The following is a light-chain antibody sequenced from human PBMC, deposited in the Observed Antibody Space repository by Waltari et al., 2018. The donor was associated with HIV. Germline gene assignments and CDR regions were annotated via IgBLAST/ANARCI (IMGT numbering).Light chain of an antibody. CDR2: DVT. Sequence: QSALTQPASVSGSPGQSITISCTGTSNDLGRYDLVSWYQHQPGRAPKLIISDVTKWPSGVSHRFSGSTSGATASLTISGLQAEDEADYYCCSYAGITTWVFGGGTKVTVL. CDR1: SNDLGRYDL. CDR3: CSYAGITTWV. V-gene: IGLV2-23*02. J-gene: IGLJ3*02.